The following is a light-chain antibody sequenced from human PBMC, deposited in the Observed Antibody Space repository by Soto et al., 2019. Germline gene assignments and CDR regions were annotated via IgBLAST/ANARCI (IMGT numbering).Light chain of an antibody. V-gene: IGLV1-40*01. CDR3: SSYTSSSTPWV. CDR2: GNS. CDR1: SSNIGAGYD. Sequence: QPVLTQPPSVSGAPGQRVTISCTGSSSNIGAGYDVHWYQQLPGTAPKLLIYGNSNRPSGVSNRFSGSKSGNTASLTISGLQAEDEADYYCSSYTSSSTPWVFGGGTKLT. J-gene: IGLJ3*02.